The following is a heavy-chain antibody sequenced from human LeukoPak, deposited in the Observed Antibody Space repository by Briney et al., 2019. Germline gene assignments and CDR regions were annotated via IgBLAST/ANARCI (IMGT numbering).Heavy chain of an antibody. V-gene: IGHV1-2*02. CDR1: GYTFTGYY. J-gene: IGHJ5*02. Sequence: GASVKVSCKASGYTFTGYYMHWVRQAPGQGLEWMGWINLNSGGTNYAQKFQGRVTMTRDTSISTAYMELSRLRSDDTAVYYCAREYCSSANCYVRPLNYFDPWGQGTPVTVSS. CDR3: AREYCSSANCYVRPLNYFDP. CDR2: INLNSGGT. D-gene: IGHD2-2*01.